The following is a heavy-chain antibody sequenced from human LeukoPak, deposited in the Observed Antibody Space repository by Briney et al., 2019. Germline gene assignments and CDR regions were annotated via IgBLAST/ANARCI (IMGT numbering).Heavy chain of an antibody. D-gene: IGHD1-26*01. Sequence: GGSLRLSCAASGFTVSNYGVNWVRQAPGKGLEWVSSISTSSSYIYYADPLKGRFTISRDNARNSLYLQMNSLRAEDTAVYYCARCWGSGNYLFDAFDIWGQGTVVTVSS. J-gene: IGHJ3*02. V-gene: IGHV3-21*01. CDR2: ISTSSSYI. CDR1: GFTVSNYG. CDR3: ARCWGSGNYLFDAFDI.